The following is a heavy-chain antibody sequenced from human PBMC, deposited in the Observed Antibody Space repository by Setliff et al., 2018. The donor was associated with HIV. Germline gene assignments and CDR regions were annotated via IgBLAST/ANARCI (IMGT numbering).Heavy chain of an antibody. CDR2: IDTNTGKP. CDR3: ARAGAYYYDGSGYKIFTHFDS. Sequence: ASVKVSCKASGYSLNKYGMNWVRQAPGQGLEWMGWIDTNTGKPTYVQGTTGRFVFSLDTSVNATYLQITALKTEDTAVYYCARAGAYYYDGSGYKIFTHFDSGGQGTLVTVSS. V-gene: IGHV7-4-1*02. J-gene: IGHJ4*02. CDR1: GYSLNKYG. D-gene: IGHD3-22*01.